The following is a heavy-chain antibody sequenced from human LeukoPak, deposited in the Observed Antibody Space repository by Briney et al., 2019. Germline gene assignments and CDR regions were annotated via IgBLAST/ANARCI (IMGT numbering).Heavy chain of an antibody. V-gene: IGHV1-69*13. CDR3: VRAPSGLNYHDSSGYPDY. Sequence: ASVKVSCKASGGTLSSYAISLVRQAPGQGIEWMGRIIPIFGTANYAQKFQGRVTIIADESTSTAYMELSSLRSEDTAVYYCVRAPSGLNYHDSSGYPDYWGQGTVVTVSS. CDR2: IIPIFGTA. CDR1: GGTLSSYA. D-gene: IGHD3-22*01. J-gene: IGHJ4*02.